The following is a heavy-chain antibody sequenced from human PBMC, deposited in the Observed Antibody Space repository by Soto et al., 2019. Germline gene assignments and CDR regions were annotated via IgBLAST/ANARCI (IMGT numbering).Heavy chain of an antibody. D-gene: IGHD3-10*01. CDR1: GFTFSSYA. Sequence: GGSLRLSCAASGFTFSSYAVHWVRQAPGKGLGWVAVISSDGRNKYYADSVKGRLTISRDNSRNTLFLQMDNLRAEDTAVYYCARGHSTHSYHYRMDVWGQGTTDIVSS. V-gene: IGHV3-30*04. CDR3: ARGHSTHSYHYRMDV. CDR2: ISSDGRNK. J-gene: IGHJ6*02.